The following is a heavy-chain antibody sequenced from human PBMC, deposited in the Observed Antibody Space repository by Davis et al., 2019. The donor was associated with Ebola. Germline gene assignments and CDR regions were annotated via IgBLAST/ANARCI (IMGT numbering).Heavy chain of an antibody. V-gene: IGHV3-11*01. CDR3: ARDNECSGGSCLLVRENWFDP. CDR2: ISSSGSTI. CDR1: GFTFSDYY. J-gene: IGHJ5*02. D-gene: IGHD2-15*01. Sequence: GGSLRLSCAASGFTFSDYYMSWIRQAPGKGLEWVSYISSSGSTIYYADSVKGRFTISRDNAKNSLYLQMNSLRAEDTAVYYCARDNECSGGSCLLVRENWFDPWGQGTLVTVSS.